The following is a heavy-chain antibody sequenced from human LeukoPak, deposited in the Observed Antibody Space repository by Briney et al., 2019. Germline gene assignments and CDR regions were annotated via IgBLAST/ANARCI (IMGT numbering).Heavy chain of an antibody. CDR3: ARAGVSAAIGKLNWFDP. CDR1: GYTFTGYY. CDR2: INPNSGGT. J-gene: IGHJ5*02. Sequence: GASVKVSCKASGYTFTGYYMHWVRQAPGQGLEWMGWINPNSGGTNYAQKFQGRVTMTRDTSISTAYVELSRLRSDDTAVYYCARAGVSAAIGKLNWFDPWGQGTLVTVSS. D-gene: IGHD2-2*02. V-gene: IGHV1-2*02.